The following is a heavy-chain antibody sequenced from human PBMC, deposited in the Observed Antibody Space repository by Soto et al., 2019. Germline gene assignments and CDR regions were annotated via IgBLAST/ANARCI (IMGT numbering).Heavy chain of an antibody. CDR2: NYYSGIT. CDR1: GGSISSGGYY. V-gene: IGHV4-31*03. Sequence: QVQLQESGPGLVKPSQTLSLTCTVSGGSISSGGYYWTWIRQHPGKGLEWIGYNYYSGITYYNPSLKSRVTISLDTSKNQFSLKLSSVTAADTAVYYCARGSSIGCLYYGMDVWGQGTTVTVSS. D-gene: IGHD6-6*01. J-gene: IGHJ6*02. CDR3: ARGSSIGCLYYGMDV.